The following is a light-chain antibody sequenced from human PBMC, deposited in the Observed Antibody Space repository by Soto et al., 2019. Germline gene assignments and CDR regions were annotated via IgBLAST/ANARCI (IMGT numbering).Light chain of an antibody. V-gene: IGKV3-20*01. CDR1: HIVSSIF. CDR3: QQCGSSPWT. Sequence: EIVVTHAGATMTEKKGERATLSCMSFHIVSSIFAWYQQKPGPAPRLLIYAASSRATGIPDRFSGGGSGTDFTLTIFCLEPEDFAVYYCQQCGSSPWTSG. J-gene: IGKJ1*01. CDR2: AAS.